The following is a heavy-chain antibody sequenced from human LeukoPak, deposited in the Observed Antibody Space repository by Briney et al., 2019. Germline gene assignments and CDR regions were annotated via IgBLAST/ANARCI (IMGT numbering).Heavy chain of an antibody. J-gene: IGHJ4*02. V-gene: IGHV4-30-4*01. CDR1: GGSISSGDYY. D-gene: IGHD2-15*01. Sequence: PSQTLSLTCTVSGGSISSGDYYWSWIRQPPGKGLEWIGYIYYSGTTYYNPSLKSRVTISIDTSKNQFSLKLSSVTAADTAVYYCARDLFSYTTLRYFDSWGQGALVTVSS. CDR2: IYYSGTT. CDR3: ARDLFSYTTLRYFDS.